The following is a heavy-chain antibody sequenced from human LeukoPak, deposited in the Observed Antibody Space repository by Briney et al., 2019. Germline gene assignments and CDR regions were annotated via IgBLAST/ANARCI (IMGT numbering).Heavy chain of an antibody. D-gene: IGHD3-3*01. V-gene: IGHV3-7*01. CDR2: IKQDGSEK. J-gene: IGHJ4*02. CDR3: ARVVLEWLLPRVYYFDY. CDR1: GFTFSSYW. Sequence: GGSLRLSCAASGFTFSSYWMSWVCQAPGKGLEWVANIKQDGSEKYYVDSVKGRFTISRDNAKNSLYLQMNSLRAEDTAVYYCARVVLEWLLPRVYYFDYWGQGTLVTVSS.